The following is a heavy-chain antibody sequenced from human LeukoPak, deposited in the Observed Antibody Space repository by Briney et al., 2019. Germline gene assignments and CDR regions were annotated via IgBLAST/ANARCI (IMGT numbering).Heavy chain of an antibody. CDR2: IYYSGTT. J-gene: IGHJ4*02. CDR1: GVSISSGDYY. Sequence: SQTLSLTCTVSGVSISSGDYYWSWIRQPPGKGLEWIGYIYYSGTTYCNPSLKSRVTISLDTSKNQFSLKLSSVTAADTAVYYCAKVGDAATLHFDYWGQGTLVTVSS. CDR3: AKVGDAATLHFDY. V-gene: IGHV4-30-4*01. D-gene: IGHD3-16*01.